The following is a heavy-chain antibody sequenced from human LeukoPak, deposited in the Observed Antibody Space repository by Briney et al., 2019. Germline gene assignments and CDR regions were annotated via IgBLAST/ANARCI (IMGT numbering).Heavy chain of an antibody. J-gene: IGHJ4*02. Sequence: EPGGSLRLSCAASGFTFSSYAMSWVRQAPGKGLEWVSAISGSGGSTYYADSVKGRFTISRDNSKNTLYLQMNSLRAEDTAVYYCAKGSLITMIVVGLNFDYWGQGTLVTVSS. CDR2: ISGSGGST. V-gene: IGHV3-23*01. CDR3: AKGSLITMIVVGLNFDY. D-gene: IGHD3-22*01. CDR1: GFTFSSYA.